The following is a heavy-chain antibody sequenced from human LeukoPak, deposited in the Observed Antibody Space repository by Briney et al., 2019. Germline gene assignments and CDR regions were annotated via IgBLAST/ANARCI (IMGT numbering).Heavy chain of an antibody. V-gene: IGHV4-34*01. CDR3: ARGSRHNKIVVVTAIRIIDGGMDV. Sequence: SETLSLTCAVYGGSFSGYYWSWIRQPPGKGLEWIGEINHSGSTNYNPSLKSRVTISVDTSKNQFSLKLRSVTAADTTVYYCARGSRHNKIVVVTAIRIIDGGMDVWGKGTTVTVSS. D-gene: IGHD2-21*02. CDR1: GGSFSGYY. J-gene: IGHJ6*03. CDR2: INHSGST.